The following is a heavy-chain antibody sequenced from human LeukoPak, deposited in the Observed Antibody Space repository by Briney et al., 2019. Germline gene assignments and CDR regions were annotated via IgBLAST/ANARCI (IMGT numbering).Heavy chain of an antibody. D-gene: IGHD3-10*01. Sequence: SETLSLTCSVSGGSISARSYNWGWIRQPPGQGLEWIGNIDDSGTTHYFLSLRSRVTISRDTPNNQFSLKLSSVTAADTAVYYCARGSSYMDVWGKGTAVTVSS. CDR2: IDDSGTT. V-gene: IGHV4-39*07. J-gene: IGHJ6*03. CDR3: ARGSSYMDV. CDR1: GGSISARSYN.